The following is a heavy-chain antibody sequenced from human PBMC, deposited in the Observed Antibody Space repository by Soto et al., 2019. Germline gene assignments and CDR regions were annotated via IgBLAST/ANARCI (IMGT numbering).Heavy chain of an antibody. V-gene: IGHV3-53*01. CDR2: IYSGGST. J-gene: IGHJ5*02. CDR1: GFTVSSNY. CDR3: ARDYGDYDWFDP. D-gene: IGHD4-17*01. Sequence: PVGSLRLSCAASGFTVSSNYMSWVRQAPGKGLEWVSVIYSGGSTYYADSVKGRFTISRDNSKNTLYLQMNSLRAEDTAVYYCARDYGDYDWFDPWGQGTLVTVSS.